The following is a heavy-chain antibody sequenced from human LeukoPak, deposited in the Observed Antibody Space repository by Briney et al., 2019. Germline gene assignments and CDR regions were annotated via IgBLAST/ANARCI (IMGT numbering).Heavy chain of an antibody. V-gene: IGHV3-33*01. D-gene: IGHD2-2*01. J-gene: IGHJ4*02. Sequence: GGSLRLSCVASGFALNKYGVHWVRQAPGKGLEWVAVIWYDGSYEYYADSVKGRLAISRDNDKNTVNLQMNSLRVEDTAVYYCARMGPDIVVVPAATYFDYWGQGTLVTVSS. CDR2: IWYDGSYE. CDR1: GFALNKYG. CDR3: ARMGPDIVVVPAATYFDY.